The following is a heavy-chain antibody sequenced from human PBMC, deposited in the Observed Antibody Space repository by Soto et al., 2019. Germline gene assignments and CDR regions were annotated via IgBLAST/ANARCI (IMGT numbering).Heavy chain of an antibody. CDR2: ISYDGSNK. V-gene: IGHV3-30*18. CDR1: GFTFSSYG. D-gene: IGHD3-22*01. J-gene: IGHJ5*02. Sequence: GRSLRLSCAASGFTFSSYGMHWVRQAPGKGLEWVAVISYDGSNKYYADSVKGRFTISRDNSKNTLYLQMNSLRAEDAAVYYCAKDYYYDSSGSIDPSGQGTLVTVSS. CDR3: AKDYYYDSSGSIDP.